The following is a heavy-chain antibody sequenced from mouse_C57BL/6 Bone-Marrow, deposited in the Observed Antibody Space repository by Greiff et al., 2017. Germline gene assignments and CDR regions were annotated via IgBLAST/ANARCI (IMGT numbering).Heavy chain of an antibody. CDR2: IDPANGNT. J-gene: IGHJ4*01. Sequence: VQLQQSVAELVRPGASVKLSCTASGFNIKNTYMHWVKQRPEQGLEWIGRIDPANGNTKYAPKFQGKATITADTSANTAYLQLSSLTSEDTAIYYCAPSYYGKRGVYAMDYWGQGTSVTVSS. CDR3: APSYYGKRGVYAMDY. CDR1: GFNIKNTY. D-gene: IGHD2-10*01. V-gene: IGHV14-3*01.